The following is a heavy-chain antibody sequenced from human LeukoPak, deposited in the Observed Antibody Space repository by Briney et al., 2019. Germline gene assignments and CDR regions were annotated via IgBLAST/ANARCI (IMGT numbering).Heavy chain of an antibody. V-gene: IGHV3-30*18. D-gene: IGHD3-10*01. J-gene: IGHJ6*02. Sequence: PGGPLRLSCAASGFTFSSYGMYWVRQAPGKGLEWVAVISYDGSNKYYADSVKGRFTISRDNFKNTLYLQMNSLRAEDTAVYYCAKDRQDYYDSGSAHYGMDVWGQGTTVTVSS. CDR3: AKDRQDYYDSGSAHYGMDV. CDR1: GFTFSSYG. CDR2: ISYDGSNK.